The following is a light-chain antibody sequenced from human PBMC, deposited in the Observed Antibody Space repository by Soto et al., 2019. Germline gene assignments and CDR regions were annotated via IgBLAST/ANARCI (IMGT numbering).Light chain of an antibody. J-gene: IGKJ4*01. V-gene: IGKV3-20*01. CDR2: GAS. Sequence: EIVLTQSPGTLSLSPGEGATLSCRASQSVSSSYLAWYQQKPGQAPRLLIYGASNRATGIPDRFSGSGSGTDFTLTISRLEPEDFAVFYCQQHAASPLTFGGGTKVEIK. CDR3: QQHAASPLT. CDR1: QSVSSSY.